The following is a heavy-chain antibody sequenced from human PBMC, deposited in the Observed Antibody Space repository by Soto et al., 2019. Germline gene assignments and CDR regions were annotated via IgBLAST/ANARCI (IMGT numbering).Heavy chain of an antibody. J-gene: IGHJ5*01. CDR1: CFTFSGST. D-gene: IGHD5-18*01. Sequence: PXGSLRLSCSASCFTFSGSTMHWVRQASGKGLEWVGRIRSKVNNYATAYAASVKGRFTISRDDSKNTAYLQMNSLKTEDTAVYYCTRKRGYSSGQCWFDSWGQGTLVTVSS. V-gene: IGHV3-73*01. CDR3: TRKRGYSSGQCWFDS. CDR2: IRSKVNNYAT.